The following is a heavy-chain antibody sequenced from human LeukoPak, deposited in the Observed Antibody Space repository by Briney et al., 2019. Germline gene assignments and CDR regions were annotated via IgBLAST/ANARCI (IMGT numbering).Heavy chain of an antibody. V-gene: IGHV4-59*01. J-gene: IGHJ3*02. D-gene: IGHD3-3*01. CDR1: GGSISSYY. Sequence: PSETLSLTCTVSGGSISSYYWNWIRQPPGKGLEWIGYIYYSGSTNYNPSLKSRVTISVDKSKNQFSLKLSSVTAADTAVYYCARAPSAITIFGVARAFDIWGQGTMVTVSS. CDR3: ARAPSAITIFGVARAFDI. CDR2: IYYSGST.